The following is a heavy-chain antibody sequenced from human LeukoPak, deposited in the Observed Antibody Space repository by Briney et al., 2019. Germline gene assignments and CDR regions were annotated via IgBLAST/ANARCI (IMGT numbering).Heavy chain of an antibody. D-gene: IGHD6-13*01. J-gene: IGHJ5*02. V-gene: IGHV3-33*01. CDR2: IWYDASNK. CDR3: VRGVGVSRFNYFVP. Sequence: PGGSLRLSCAASGLTFTSFGMHWVRQAPGKGLEWVAVIWYDASNKYYADSVKGRFTISRDNSKNTLFLQMNSLRDDDTAVYYCVRGVGVSRFNYFVPWGQGTLVIVSS. CDR1: GLTFTSFG.